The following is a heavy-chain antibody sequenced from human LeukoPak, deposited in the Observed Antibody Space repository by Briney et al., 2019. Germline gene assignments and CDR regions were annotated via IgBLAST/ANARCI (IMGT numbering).Heavy chain of an antibody. D-gene: IGHD5/OR15-5a*01. Sequence: GGSLRLSCAASGFTFSIHAMSWVRQAPGKGLEWVSTVSGRGDSTYYADSVKGRFTISRDNSMSTLYLQMKSPRAEDTALYYCARAPVSGPASGLDVWGQGTTVTVAS. J-gene: IGHJ6*02. CDR3: ARAPVSGPASGLDV. CDR1: GFTFSIHA. CDR2: VSGRGDST. V-gene: IGHV3-23*01.